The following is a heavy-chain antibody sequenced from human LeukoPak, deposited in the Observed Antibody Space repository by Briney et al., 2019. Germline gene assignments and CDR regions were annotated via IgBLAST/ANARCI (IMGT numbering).Heavy chain of an antibody. V-gene: IGHV5-51*01. Sequence: GESLKISCKGSGYTFNDYWIGWVRQMPGKGLEWMGIIYPGDSDTRYSPSFQGQVTISVDKSITTAYLQWSSLKASDTAMYYCARSVSYLTRLDSWGQGTLVTVSS. CDR2: IYPGDSDT. CDR1: GYTFNDYW. J-gene: IGHJ4*02. D-gene: IGHD3-10*01. CDR3: ARSVSYLTRLDS.